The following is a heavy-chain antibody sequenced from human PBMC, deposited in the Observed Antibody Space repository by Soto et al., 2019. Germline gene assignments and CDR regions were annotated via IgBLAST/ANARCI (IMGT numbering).Heavy chain of an antibody. Sequence: QVQLQQWGAGLLKPSETLSLTCAVYGGSFSGYYWSWIRQPPGKGLEWIGEINHSGSTNYNPSLKSRVTISVDTSKNQFSLKLSSVTAADTAVYYCARGPTVTVKYNWFDPWGQGTPVTVSS. CDR1: GGSFSGYY. J-gene: IGHJ5*02. CDR2: INHSGST. V-gene: IGHV4-34*01. CDR3: ARGPTVTVKYNWFDP. D-gene: IGHD4-17*01.